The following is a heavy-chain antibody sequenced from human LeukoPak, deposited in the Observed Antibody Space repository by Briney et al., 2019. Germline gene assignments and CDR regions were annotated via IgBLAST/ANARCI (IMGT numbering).Heavy chain of an antibody. V-gene: IGHV1-46*01. Sequence: VSVKVSCKASEYTFSNYYMHWVRQAPGQGLEWMAIINPSGGRINYAQKFQGRVTMTRDMSTSTVYMELSSLSSEDTALYYCARGRAGYCRGDSCPDDAFDIWGQGTMVTVSS. D-gene: IGHD2-15*01. J-gene: IGHJ3*02. CDR2: INPSGGRI. CDR1: EYTFSNYY. CDR3: ARGRAGYCRGDSCPDDAFDI.